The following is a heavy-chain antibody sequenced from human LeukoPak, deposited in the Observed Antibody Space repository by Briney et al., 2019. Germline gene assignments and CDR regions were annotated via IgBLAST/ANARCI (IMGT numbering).Heavy chain of an antibody. J-gene: IGHJ4*02. CDR2: IWYDGSNK. CDR1: GFTFSSYG. Sequence: GGSLRLSCAASGFTFSSYGMHWVRQAPGKGLDWVAVIWYDGSNKYYADSVKGRFTISRDNSKNTLYLQMNSLRAEDTAVYYCAKDSYSSGWYGFDYWGQGTLVTVSS. V-gene: IGHV3-33*06. D-gene: IGHD6-19*01. CDR3: AKDSYSSGWYGFDY.